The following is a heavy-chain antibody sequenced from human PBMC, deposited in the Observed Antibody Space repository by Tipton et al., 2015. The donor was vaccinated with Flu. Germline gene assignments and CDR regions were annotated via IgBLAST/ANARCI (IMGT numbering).Heavy chain of an antibody. J-gene: IGHJ3*02. D-gene: IGHD1-1*01. CDR1: GDSISGSFYY. CDR2: IFYSGNT. V-gene: IGHV4-31*03. Sequence: TLSLTCTVSGDSISGSFYYWNWIRQHPGRGLEWIGFIFYSGNTDYNPSLKSRVTISVDTSKNQFSLKLNSVTAADTAIYYCAREQGYSAGMGVDAFDIWGQGTLVSVSS. CDR3: AREQGYSAGMGVDAFDI.